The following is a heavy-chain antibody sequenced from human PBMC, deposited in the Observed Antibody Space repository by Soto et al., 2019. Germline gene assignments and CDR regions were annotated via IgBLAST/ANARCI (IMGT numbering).Heavy chain of an antibody. CDR2: IYPGDSDT. J-gene: IGHJ4*02. CDR3: ARRLDFWSGYYTYYFDY. CDR1: GYSFTSYL. Sequence: LGESLKLSCKGSGYSFTSYLIGWVRQMPGKGLEWMGIIYPGDSDTRYSPSFQGQVTISADKSISTAYLQWSSLKASDTAMYYCARRLDFWSGYYTYYFDYWGQGTLVTVSS. V-gene: IGHV5-51*01. D-gene: IGHD3-3*01.